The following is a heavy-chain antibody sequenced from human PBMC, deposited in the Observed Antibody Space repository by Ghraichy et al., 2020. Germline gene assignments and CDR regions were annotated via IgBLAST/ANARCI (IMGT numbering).Heavy chain of an antibody. V-gene: IGHV3-15*04. Sequence: GGSLRLSCTVSGFSFTDAWMSWVRQAPGKGLEWVGRSVTRNEGVTSQYAAPAKGRFTISRDDSTNTLYLQMNSLRTDDTGVYYCPKASRKLRPGRTIAGVVIRGDFSYYYGMAVWGKGTTVTVSS. CDR1: GFSFTDAW. J-gene: IGHJ6*04. CDR3: PKASRKLRPGRTIAGVVIRGDFSYYYGMAV. CDR2: SVTRNEGVTS. D-gene: IGHD3-3*01.